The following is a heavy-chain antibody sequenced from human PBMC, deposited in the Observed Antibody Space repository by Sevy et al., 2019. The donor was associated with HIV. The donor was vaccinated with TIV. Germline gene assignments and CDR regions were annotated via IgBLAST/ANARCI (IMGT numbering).Heavy chain of an antibody. CDR3: ARDPYTSGYGAFDY. CDR2: INEDGDKT. D-gene: IGHD2-8*01. CDR1: GFAFGRNV. J-gene: IGHJ4*01. V-gene: IGHV3-23*01. Sequence: GGSLRLSCAASGFAFGRNVMRWVRQVPGRGLEWISNINEDGDKTYYPESVKGRFIISRDNLKNTLYLQMNSLRAEDTAIYYSARDPYTSGYGAFDYWDPGTLVTVSS.